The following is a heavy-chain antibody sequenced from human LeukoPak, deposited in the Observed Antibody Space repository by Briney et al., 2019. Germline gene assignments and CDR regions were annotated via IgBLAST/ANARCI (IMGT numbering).Heavy chain of an antibody. CDR2: MNPNSGNT. J-gene: IGHJ3*02. CDR1: GYTFTSYD. D-gene: IGHD3-3*02. Sequence: GGSLRLSCKASGYTFTSYDINWVRQATGQGLEWMGWMNPNSGNTGYAQKFQGRVTITRNTSISTAYMELSSLRSEDTAVYYCASHFRYDAFDIWGQGTMVTVSS. CDR3: ASHFRYDAFDI. V-gene: IGHV1-8*03.